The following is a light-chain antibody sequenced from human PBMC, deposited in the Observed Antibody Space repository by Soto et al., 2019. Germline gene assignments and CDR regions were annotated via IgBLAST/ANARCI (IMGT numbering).Light chain of an antibody. V-gene: IGLV2-14*01. J-gene: IGLJ2*01. CDR2: DVC. Sequence: QSALTQPASVSGSPGQSITISCTGTSSDVGGYNYVSWYQQHPGKAPKLIIYDVCNRPSGVSNRFSGSKSGNTASLTISGLQAEDEADYYCSSYTRSDTGVFGGGTKLTVL. CDR3: SSYTRSDTGV. CDR1: SSDVGGYNY.